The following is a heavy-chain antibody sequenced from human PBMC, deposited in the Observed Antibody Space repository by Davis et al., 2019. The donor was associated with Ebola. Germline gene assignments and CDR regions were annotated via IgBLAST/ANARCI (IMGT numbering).Heavy chain of an antibody. J-gene: IGHJ6*02. CDR2: INLFGST. CDR3: ARGGRSKLYYYYYGMDV. CDR1: GGSFSGYY. Sequence: SETLSLTCAVYGGSFSGYYWSWIRQPPGKGLEWIGEINLFGSTNYKPSLKSRVTITVDTSKNQFSLKLSSVTAADTAVYYCARGGRSKLYYYYYGMDVWGQGTTVTVSS. V-gene: IGHV4-34*01. D-gene: IGHD4-17*01.